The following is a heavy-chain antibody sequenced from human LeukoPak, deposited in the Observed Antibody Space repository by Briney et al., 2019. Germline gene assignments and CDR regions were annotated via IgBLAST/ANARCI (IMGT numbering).Heavy chain of an antibody. J-gene: IGHJ4*02. V-gene: IGHV3-7*01. CDR1: GCTFSSYW. CDR2: INQGGSEK. CDR3: ARDTGGGYSCYDC. Sequence: GSLTLSCAASGCTFSSYWRTWIRQAPGKGLEWVANINQGGSEKYYVDSVKGRFTISRDNAKNSLYLQMNSLRAEDTAVYYCARDTGGGYSCYDCWGQGTLVTVSS. D-gene: IGHD5-18*01.